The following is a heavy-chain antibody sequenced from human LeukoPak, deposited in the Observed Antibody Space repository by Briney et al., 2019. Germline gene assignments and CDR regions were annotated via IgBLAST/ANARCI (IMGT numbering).Heavy chain of an antibody. Sequence: ASVKVSCKASGYTFTSYGISWVRQAPGQGLEWMGWISAYNGNTNYAQKLQGRVTMTTDTSTSTAYMELRSLRSDDTAVYYCARAVPDTVKRPYCYYYMDVWGKGTTVTVSS. CDR1: GYTFTSYG. J-gene: IGHJ6*03. V-gene: IGHV1-18*01. CDR3: ARAVPDTVKRPYCYYYMDV. D-gene: IGHD1-14*01. CDR2: ISAYNGNT.